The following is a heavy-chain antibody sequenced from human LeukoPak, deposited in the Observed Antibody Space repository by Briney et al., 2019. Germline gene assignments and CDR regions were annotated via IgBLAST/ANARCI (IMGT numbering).Heavy chain of an antibody. V-gene: IGHV3-23*01. CDR2: LSYRGDST. J-gene: IGHJ4*02. Sequence: GGSLRLSCAGSGFSFSDYGMSWVRQPPGKGLEWVSGLSYRGDSTYYADSVKGRFTISRDNSKNTLYLQMNSLRAEDTAVYYCARDRVGATLFFDYWGQGTLVTVSS. CDR3: ARDRVGATLFFDY. D-gene: IGHD1-26*01. CDR1: GFSFSDYG.